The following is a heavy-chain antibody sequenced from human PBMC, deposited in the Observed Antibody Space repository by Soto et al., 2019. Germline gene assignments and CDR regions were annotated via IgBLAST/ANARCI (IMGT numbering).Heavy chain of an antibody. J-gene: IGHJ4*02. Sequence: EVQLVETGGGLIQPGGSLRLSCAASGFTVSSNYMSWVRQAPGKGLEWVSVIYSGGSTYYADSVKGRFTISRDNSKNTLYLQMNSLRAEDTAVYYCASVRSSGWYYFDYWGQGTLVTVSS. CDR3: ASVRSSGWYYFDY. D-gene: IGHD6-19*01. CDR2: IYSGGST. CDR1: GFTVSSNY. V-gene: IGHV3-53*02.